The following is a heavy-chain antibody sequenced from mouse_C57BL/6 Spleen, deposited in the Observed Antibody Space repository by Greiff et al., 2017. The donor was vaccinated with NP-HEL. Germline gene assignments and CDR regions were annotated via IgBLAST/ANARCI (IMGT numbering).Heavy chain of an antibody. Sequence: QVQLQQSGAELVKPGASVKLSCKASGYTFTSYWMQWVKQRPGQGLEWIGEIDPSDSYTNYNQKFKGKATLTVDTSSSTAYMQLSSLTSEDSAVYYASYRARYFDVWGPGTTVTVSS. CDR3: SYRARYFDV. J-gene: IGHJ1*01. CDR2: IDPSDSYT. CDR1: GYTFTSYW. V-gene: IGHV1-50*01. D-gene: IGHD1-2*01.